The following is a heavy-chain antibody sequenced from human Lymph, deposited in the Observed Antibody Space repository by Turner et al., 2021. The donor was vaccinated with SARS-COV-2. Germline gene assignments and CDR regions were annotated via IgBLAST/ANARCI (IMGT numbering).Heavy chain of an antibody. CDR1: GYTFTSYG. V-gene: IGHV1-18*01. J-gene: IGHJ4*02. Sequence: QVQLVQSGAEVKKPGASVKVSCKASGYTFTSYGISWVRQAPGQGLEWMGWISVYNGNTNYAQKLQGRVTMTTDTSTSTTYMELRSLRSDDTAVYYCARFTASIEVTGRYFDYWGQGTLVTVSS. CDR2: ISVYNGNT. D-gene: IGHD6-19*01. CDR3: ARFTASIEVTGRYFDY.